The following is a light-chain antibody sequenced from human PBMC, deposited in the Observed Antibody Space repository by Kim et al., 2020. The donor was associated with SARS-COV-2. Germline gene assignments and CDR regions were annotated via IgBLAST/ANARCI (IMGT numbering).Light chain of an antibody. CDR2: SNN. V-gene: IGLV1-44*01. CDR1: SSNIGSNT. Sequence: QSVLTQPPSASATPGQRVTISCSRSSSNIGSNTVNWYQQLPGTAPKLLIYSNNQRPSGVPDRFSAAKSGTSASLAISGRQPEDEVDYYCAAWDDRLNGLFVFGAGTKVTVL. CDR3: AAWDDRLNGLFV. J-gene: IGLJ1*01.